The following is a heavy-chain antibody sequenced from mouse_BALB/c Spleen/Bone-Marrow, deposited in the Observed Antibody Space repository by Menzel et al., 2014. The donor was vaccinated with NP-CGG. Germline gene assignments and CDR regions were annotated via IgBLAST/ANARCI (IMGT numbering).Heavy chain of an antibody. D-gene: IGHD1-1*01. J-gene: IGHJ3*01. CDR3: ARHGDYYGSSLFAY. CDR1: EYEFPSHD. CDR2: INSDGGST. V-gene: IGHV5-2*01. Sequence: EVKLMESGGGLVQPGESLKLSCESNEYEFPSHDMSWVRKTPEKRPELVAAINSDGGSTYYPDTMERRFIISRDNSKKTLYLQMSSLRSEDTAVYYCARHGDYYGSSLFAYWGQGTLVTVSA.